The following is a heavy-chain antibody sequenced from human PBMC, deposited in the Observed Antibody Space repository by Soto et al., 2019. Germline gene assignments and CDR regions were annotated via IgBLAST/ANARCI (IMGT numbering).Heavy chain of an antibody. CDR1: GFSLSTSGVG. CDR2: IYWDDDK. CDR3: AHQSGSRDAFDI. D-gene: IGHD1-26*01. V-gene: IGHV2-5*02. J-gene: IGHJ3*02. Sequence: QITLKESGPTPVKPTQTLTLTCTFSGFSLSTSGVGVGWIRQPPGKALEWLALIYWDDDKRYSPSLKSRLTITKDTSKNQVVLTMTNMDPVDTATYYCAHQSGSRDAFDIWGQGTMVTVSS.